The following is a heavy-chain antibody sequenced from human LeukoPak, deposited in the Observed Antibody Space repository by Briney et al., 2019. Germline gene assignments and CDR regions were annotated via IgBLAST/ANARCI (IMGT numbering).Heavy chain of an antibody. CDR1: GFTFNSYA. D-gene: IGHD2-15*01. CDR3: ARYCSGGSCFLNYYGMDV. Sequence: GGSLRLSCAASGFTFNSYAMSWVRQAPGKGLEWVSAISPSGTDTHYIDSVKGRFTISRDNSKNTLYLQMNSLTADDTAVYYCARYCSGGSCFLNYYGMDVWGQGTTVTVSS. J-gene: IGHJ6*02. CDR2: ISPSGTDT. V-gene: IGHV3-23*01.